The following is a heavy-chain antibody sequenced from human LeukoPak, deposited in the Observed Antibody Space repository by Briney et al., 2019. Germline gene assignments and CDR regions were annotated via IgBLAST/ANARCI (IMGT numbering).Heavy chain of an antibody. CDR2: INHSGST. J-gene: IGHJ4*02. Sequence: NTSETLSLTCAVYGGSFSGYYWSWIRQPPGKGLEWIGEINHSGSTNYNPSLKSRVTISVDTSKNQFSLKLSSVTAADTAVYYCARGPYVLRFLEWLPNRYFDYWGQGTLVTVSS. V-gene: IGHV4-34*01. CDR3: ARGPYVLRFLEWLPNRYFDY. CDR1: GGSFSGYY. D-gene: IGHD3-3*01.